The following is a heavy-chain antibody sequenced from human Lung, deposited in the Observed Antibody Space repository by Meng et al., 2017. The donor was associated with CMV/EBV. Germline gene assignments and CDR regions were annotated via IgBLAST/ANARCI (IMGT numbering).Heavy chain of an antibody. D-gene: IGHD2-21*02. CDR2: IYHSGST. CDR3: ARVVTALWGYYFDY. Sequence: QVERQESGPGLVKPSATLSLTCAVSGGSISSSNWWSWVRQSPGKGLEWIGEIYHSGSTNYNPSLKSRVTISVDKSKNQFSLKLSSVTAADTAVYYCARVVTALWGYYFDYWGQGTLVTVSS. CDR1: GGSISSSNW. J-gene: IGHJ4*02. V-gene: IGHV4-4*02.